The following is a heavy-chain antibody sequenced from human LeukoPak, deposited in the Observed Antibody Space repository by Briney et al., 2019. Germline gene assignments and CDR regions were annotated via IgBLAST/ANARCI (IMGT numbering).Heavy chain of an antibody. D-gene: IGHD3-22*01. Sequence: PSETLSLTCTVSGGSISSYYWSWIRQPPGKGLEWIGYIYTSGSTNYNPSLKSRVTISVDTSKNQFSLKLSSVTAADTAVYYRATTLYYDSSFDYWGQGTLVTVSS. CDR1: GGSISSYY. V-gene: IGHV4-4*09. J-gene: IGHJ4*02. CDR3: ATTLYYDSSFDY. CDR2: IYTSGST.